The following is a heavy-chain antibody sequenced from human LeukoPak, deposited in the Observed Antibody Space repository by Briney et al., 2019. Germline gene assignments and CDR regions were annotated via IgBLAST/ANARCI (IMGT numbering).Heavy chain of an antibody. CDR3: AKGDFDWLFPFDY. D-gene: IGHD3-9*01. Sequence: GGSLRLSCAVSGITLSNYGMIWVRQAPGKGREWVAGISDSGGSTNYADSVKGRFTISRDNSKHTLYLQMNSLRAEDTAVYYCAKGDFDWLFPFDYWGQGTLVTVSS. V-gene: IGHV3-23*01. J-gene: IGHJ4*02. CDR2: ISDSGGST. CDR1: GITLSNYG.